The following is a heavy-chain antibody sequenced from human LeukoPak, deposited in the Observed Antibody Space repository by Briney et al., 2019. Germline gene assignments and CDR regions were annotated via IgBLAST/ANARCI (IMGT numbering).Heavy chain of an antibody. CDR1: GFTFSSYA. CDR3: ARDPLWIAAATHFAY. V-gene: IGHV3-23*01. D-gene: IGHD6-13*01. Sequence: PGGSLRLSCAASGFTFSSYAMSWVRQAPGKGLEWVSAISESGGRTYYADSVKGRFTISRDNAQNSLYLQMNSLRAEDTAVYYCARDPLWIAAATHFAYWGQGTLVTVSS. CDR2: ISESGGRT. J-gene: IGHJ4*02.